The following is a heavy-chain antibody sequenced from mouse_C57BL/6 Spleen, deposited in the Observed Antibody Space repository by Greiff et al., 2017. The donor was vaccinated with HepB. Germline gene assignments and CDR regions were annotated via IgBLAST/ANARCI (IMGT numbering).Heavy chain of an antibody. V-gene: IGHV1-61*01. Sequence: VQLQQPGAELVRPGSSVKLSCKASGYTFTSYWMDWVKQRPGQGLEWIGNIYPSDSETHYNQKFKDKDTLTVDKSSSTAYMPLSSLTSEDSAVYYCARSGGNYGGCFDYWGQGTTLTVSS. CDR3: ARSGGNYGGCFDY. CDR2: IYPSDSET. CDR1: GYTFTSYW. J-gene: IGHJ2*01. D-gene: IGHD2-1*01.